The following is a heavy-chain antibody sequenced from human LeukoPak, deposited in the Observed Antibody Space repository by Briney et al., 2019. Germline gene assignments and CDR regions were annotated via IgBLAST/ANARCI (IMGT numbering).Heavy chain of an antibody. CDR3: ARDPPTYYYDSSGRTFDY. D-gene: IGHD3-22*01. CDR2: ISAYNGNT. J-gene: IGHJ4*02. Sequence: ASVKVSCKASGYTFTSYGISWARQAPGQGLEWMGWISAYNGNTNYAQKLQGRVTMTTDTSTSTAYMELRSLRSDDTAVYYCARDPPTYYYDSSGRTFDYWGQGTLVTVSS. CDR1: GYTFTSYG. V-gene: IGHV1-18*01.